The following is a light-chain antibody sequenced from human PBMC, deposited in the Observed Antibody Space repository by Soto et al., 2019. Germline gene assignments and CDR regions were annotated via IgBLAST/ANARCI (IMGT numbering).Light chain of an antibody. CDR1: SSDVGAYNY. Sequence: QSALTQPASVSGSPGQSITISCTGTSSDVGAYNYVSWYQHHPGKVPKLLIYEVTNRPSGDSDRISGSKSGNTASLSISGLQAEDEADYYCSSKRDSSTLFIFGTGTKVTVL. CDR2: EVT. J-gene: IGLJ1*01. CDR3: SSKRDSSTLFI. V-gene: IGLV2-14*01.